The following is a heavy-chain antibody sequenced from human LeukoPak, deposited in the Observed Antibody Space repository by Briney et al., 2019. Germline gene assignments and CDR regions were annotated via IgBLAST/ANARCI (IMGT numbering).Heavy chain of an antibody. CDR3: AREPRPEYFYDSKPAGLYIDY. CDR1: GYTFTGYY. J-gene: IGHJ4*02. Sequence: ASVKVSCKASGYTFTGYYMHWVRQAPGQGLEWMGWINPNSGGTNYAQKFQGRVTMTRDTSISTAYMELSRLRSDDTAVYYCAREPRPEYFYDSKPAGLYIDYWGQGTLVTVSS. CDR2: INPNSGGT. D-gene: IGHD3-22*01. V-gene: IGHV1-2*02.